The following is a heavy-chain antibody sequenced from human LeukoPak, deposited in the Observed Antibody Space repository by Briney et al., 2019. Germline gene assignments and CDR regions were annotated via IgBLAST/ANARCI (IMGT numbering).Heavy chain of an antibody. V-gene: IGHV4-59*01. CDR3: AGAEMVYDAFDI. D-gene: IGHD5-24*01. CDR2: IYYSGST. Sequence: SETLSLTCAVYGGSFSGYYWSWIRQPPGKGLEWIGYIYYSGSTNYNPSLKSRVTISVDTSKNQFSLKLSSVTAADTAVYYCAGAEMVYDAFDIWGQGTMVTVSS. CDR1: GGSFSGYY. J-gene: IGHJ3*02.